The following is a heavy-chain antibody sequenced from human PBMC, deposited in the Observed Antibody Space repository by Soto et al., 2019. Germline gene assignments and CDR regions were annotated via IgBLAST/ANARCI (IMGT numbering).Heavy chain of an antibody. CDR3: AGGSSWDWFDP. D-gene: IGHD6-13*01. V-gene: IGHV4-59*01. Sequence: ETLSLTCIVSGGSLSTYYWSWIRQSPGKGLEWMGYLYYGATTYYSPSLKSRLTISADSSKTQFSLKLTSVTTADTAVYYCAGGSSWDWFDPWGQGTLVTVSS. CDR1: GGSLSTYY. CDR2: LYYGATT. J-gene: IGHJ5*02.